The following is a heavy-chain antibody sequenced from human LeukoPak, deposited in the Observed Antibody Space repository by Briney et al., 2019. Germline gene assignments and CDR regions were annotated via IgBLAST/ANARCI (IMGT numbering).Heavy chain of an antibody. D-gene: IGHD5-18*01. CDR2: IFYSGST. Sequence: PSETLSLTCTVSGDSISTNNAYWAWIRLPPGKGLEWIGSIFYSGSTYYNPSLKSRVTISVDTSKNQFSLKLSSVTAADTAVYYCARDGGYSYGSLGDWGQGTLVTVSS. CDR3: ARDGGYSYGSLGD. V-gene: IGHV4-39*07. J-gene: IGHJ4*02. CDR1: GDSISTNNAY.